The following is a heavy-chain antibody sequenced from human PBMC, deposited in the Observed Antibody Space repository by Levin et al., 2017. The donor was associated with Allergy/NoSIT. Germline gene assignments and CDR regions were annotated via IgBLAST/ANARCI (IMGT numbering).Heavy chain of an antibody. CDR1: GFNFSIYS. Sequence: QSGGSLRLSCAASGFNFSIYSMNWVRQAPGKGLEWVSYIGSGSSTIYYADSVKGRFIVSRDNAKNSLYLQMNSLRVEATTFYYCARDRDDDVSTPYLGGVVRHYCYYGMDVWGQGTTVSVSS. D-gene: IGHD3-16*01. CDR2: IGSGSSTI. V-gene: IGHV3-48*04. J-gene: IGHJ6*02. CDR3: ARDRDDDVSTPYLGGVVRHYCYYGMDV.